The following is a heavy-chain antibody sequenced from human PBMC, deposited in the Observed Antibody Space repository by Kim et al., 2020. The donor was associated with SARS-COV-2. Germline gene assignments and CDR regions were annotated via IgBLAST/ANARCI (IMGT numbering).Heavy chain of an antibody. D-gene: IGHD2-8*01. V-gene: IGHV3-21*01. Sequence: YVEHGGSVKGRFTNSKDNAKNSLHLQMNSLRAEDTAVYYCALTGLTVDYWGQGALVTVSS. CDR3: ALTGLTVDY. CDR2: YV. J-gene: IGHJ4*02.